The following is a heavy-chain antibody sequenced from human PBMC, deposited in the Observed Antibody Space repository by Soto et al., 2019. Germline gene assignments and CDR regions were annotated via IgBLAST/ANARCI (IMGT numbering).Heavy chain of an antibody. CDR3: ARVSYNWNYETYYYYYMDV. CDR1: GGSISSYY. J-gene: IGHJ6*03. CDR2: IYYSGST. Sequence: SETLSLTCTVSGGSISSYYWSWIRQPPGKGLEWIGYIYYSGSTNYNPSLKSRVTISVDTSKNQFSLKPSSVTAADTAVYYCARVSYNWNYETYYYYYMDVWGKGTTVTVSS. V-gene: IGHV4-59*01. D-gene: IGHD1-7*01.